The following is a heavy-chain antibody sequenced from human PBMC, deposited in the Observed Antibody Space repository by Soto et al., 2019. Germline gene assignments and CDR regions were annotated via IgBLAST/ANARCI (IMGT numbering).Heavy chain of an antibody. CDR2: MNPNSGNT. CDR3: ARAGCSSTSCYEGGGYYYYYYYMDV. D-gene: IGHD2-2*01. CDR1: GYTFTSYD. J-gene: IGHJ6*03. Sequence: QVQLVQSGAEVKKPGASVKVSCKASGYTFTSYDINWVRQATGQGREWMGWMNPNSGNTGYAQKFQGRVTMTRNTSISTAYMELSSLRSEDTAVYYCARAGCSSTSCYEGGGYYYYYYYMDVWGKGTTVTVSS. V-gene: IGHV1-8*01.